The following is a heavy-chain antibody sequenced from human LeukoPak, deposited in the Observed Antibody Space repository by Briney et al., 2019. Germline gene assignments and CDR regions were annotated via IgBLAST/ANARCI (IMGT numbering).Heavy chain of an antibody. CDR3: AREVVATIGAWFDP. CDR2: INAGNGNT. Sequence: GASVKVSCKASGCTFTSYAMHWVRQAPGQRLEWMGWINAGNGNTKYSQKFQGRVTITRDTSASTAYMELSSLRSEDTAVYYCAREVVATIGAWFDPWGQGTLVTVSS. CDR1: GCTFTSYA. V-gene: IGHV1-3*01. J-gene: IGHJ5*02. D-gene: IGHD5-12*01.